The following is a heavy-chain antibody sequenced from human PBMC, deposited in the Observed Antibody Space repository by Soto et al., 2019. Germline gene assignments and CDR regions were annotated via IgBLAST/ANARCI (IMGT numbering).Heavy chain of an antibody. CDR3: SPHFPLRVVRSSYFDA. V-gene: IGHV4-39*01. Sequence: SETLSLTCTVSGASIISTTSSYYWGWIRQPPGKGLEWIGSVYYSGSTYLNPSLKSRVTICVDTPQNQFSLKLSSVTSADTAVYCCSPHFPLRVVRSSYFDACGQGSLVTFSS. D-gene: IGHD3-3*01. CDR2: VYYSGST. J-gene: IGHJ5*02. CDR1: GASIISTTSSYY.